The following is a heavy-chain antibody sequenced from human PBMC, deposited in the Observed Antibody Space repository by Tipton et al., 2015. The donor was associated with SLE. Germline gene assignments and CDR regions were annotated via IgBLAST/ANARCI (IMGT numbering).Heavy chain of an antibody. D-gene: IGHD3-22*01. CDR2: IWYDGSNK. Sequence: SLRLSCAASGFSFSTYTMHWLRQAPGKGLEWVAVIWYDGSNKYYADSVKGRFTISRDNSKNTLYLQMNNLRAEDTAVYYCARTGYYDSSADYWGQGTLVTVSS. CDR1: GFSFSTYT. CDR3: ARTGYYDSSADY. V-gene: IGHV3-33*08. J-gene: IGHJ4*02.